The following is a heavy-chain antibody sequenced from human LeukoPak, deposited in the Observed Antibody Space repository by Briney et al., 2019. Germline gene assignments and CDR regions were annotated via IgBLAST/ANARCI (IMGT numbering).Heavy chain of an antibody. CDR1: GFTFKSYS. Sequence: PGGSLRLSCAASGFTFKSYSMNWVRQAPGKGLEWVAFITSTSGDMFYADSVKGRFTISRDNAKNSLYLQMDSLRVEDTAVYYCAKRADSSAHSFDYWGQGTLVTVSS. CDR3: AKRADSSAHSFDY. D-gene: IGHD3-22*01. J-gene: IGHJ4*02. CDR2: ITSTSGDM. V-gene: IGHV3-21*05.